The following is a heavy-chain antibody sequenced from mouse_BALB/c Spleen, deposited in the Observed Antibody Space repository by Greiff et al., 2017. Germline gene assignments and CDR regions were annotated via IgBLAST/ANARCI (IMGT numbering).Heavy chain of an antibody. D-gene: IGHD3-3*01. Sequence: VQLKESGGGLVKPGGSLKLSCAASGFTFSSYTMSWVRQTPEKRLEWVATISSGGGNTYYPDSVKGRFTISRDNAKNNLYLQMSSLRSEDTALYYCARWGQYYAMDYWGQGTSVTVSS. CDR2: ISSGGGNT. V-gene: IGHV5-9*03. CDR1: GFTFSSYT. CDR3: ARWGQYYAMDY. J-gene: IGHJ4*01.